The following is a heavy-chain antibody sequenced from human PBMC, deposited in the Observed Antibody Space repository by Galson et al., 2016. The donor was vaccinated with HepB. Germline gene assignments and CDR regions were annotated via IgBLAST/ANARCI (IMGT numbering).Heavy chain of an antibody. V-gene: IGHV3-21*03. D-gene: IGHD6-13*01. CDR1: EFTFDDYG. J-gene: IGHJ4*02. Sequence: SLRLSCAASEFTFDDYGMNWVRLAPGKGLEWVSSISSRSNYKYYADPVEGRFPISRDNAKSTLYLQMNSLRAEDTAVYYCARDRRSSWGLNYFDYWGQGTLVTVSS. CDR2: ISSRSNYK. CDR3: ARDRRSSWGLNYFDY.